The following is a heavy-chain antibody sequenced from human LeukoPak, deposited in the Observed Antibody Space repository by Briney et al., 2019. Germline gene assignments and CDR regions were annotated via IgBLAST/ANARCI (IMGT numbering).Heavy chain of an antibody. CDR1: GFTFSSYS. CDR2: ISSSSSTI. Sequence: PGGSLRLSCAASGFTFSSYSMNWVRQAPGKGLEWVSYISSSSSTIYYGDSVKGRFTISRDNAKNSLYLQMNSLRAEDTAVYYCARIGGQQLVKVQKWGQGTLVTVSS. D-gene: IGHD6-13*01. V-gene: IGHV3-48*01. CDR3: ARIGGQQLVKVQK. J-gene: IGHJ4*02.